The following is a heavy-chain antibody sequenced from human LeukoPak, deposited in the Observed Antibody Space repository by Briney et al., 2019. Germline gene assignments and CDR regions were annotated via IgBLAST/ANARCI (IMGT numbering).Heavy chain of an antibody. CDR1: GFTFSSYA. J-gene: IGHJ5*02. CDR3: TTEPPMDFFVVLPA. D-gene: IGHD2-2*01. V-gene: IGHV3-23*01. CDR2: ISGSGGST. Sequence: GGSLRLSCAASGFTFSSYAMSWVRQAPGKGLEWVSAISGSGGSTYYADSVKGRFTISRDNSKNTLYLQMNSLKTEDTAVYYCTTEPPMDFFVVLPAWGQGTLVTVSS.